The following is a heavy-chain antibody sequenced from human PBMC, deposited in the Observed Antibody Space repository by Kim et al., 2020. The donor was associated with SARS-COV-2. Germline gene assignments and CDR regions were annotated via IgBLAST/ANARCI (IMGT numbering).Heavy chain of an antibody. J-gene: IGHJ4*02. D-gene: IGHD2-15*01. V-gene: IGHV4-34*01. CDR2: VNHSGST. CDR1: GGSFSGYS. Sequence: SETLSLTCAVYGGSFSGYSWSWIRQSPGKGMEWIGEVNHSGSTNYNPSLKSRVTISVDTSKYQFSLKLNSVTAADTAVYYCARTPFFLDSGVDYWGQGTLVPVSS. CDR3: ARTPFFLDSGVDY.